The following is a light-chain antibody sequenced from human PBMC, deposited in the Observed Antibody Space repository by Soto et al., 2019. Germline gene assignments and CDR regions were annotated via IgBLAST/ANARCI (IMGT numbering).Light chain of an antibody. J-gene: IGKJ1*01. CDR3: QQYNKWHLT. V-gene: IGKV3-15*01. Sequence: EIMMTQSPGTLSASPGERATLSCRASQSVSSNLAWYHQKPGQAPRLLIYAVSTRGSGIPARFSGSGSGTEFTLTISSLQSEDFAVYYCQQYNKWHLTFGQGTKVEIK. CDR1: QSVSSN. CDR2: AVS.